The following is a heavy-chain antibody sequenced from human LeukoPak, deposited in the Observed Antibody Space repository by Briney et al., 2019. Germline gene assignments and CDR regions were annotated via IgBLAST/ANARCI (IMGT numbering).Heavy chain of an antibody. V-gene: IGHV3-23*01. J-gene: IGHJ5*02. D-gene: IGHD4-23*01. CDR2: LSGSGGST. CDR1: GFTFSSYA. Sequence: GGSLRLSCAASGFTFSSYAMSWVRQAPGQGLVWVSSLSGSGGSTYYADSVKGRFTISRDNSKNTVDLQMNSLRAEDTAIYYCAKDRGDYGDKTRFDPWGQGTLVTVSS. CDR3: AKDRGDYGDKTRFDP.